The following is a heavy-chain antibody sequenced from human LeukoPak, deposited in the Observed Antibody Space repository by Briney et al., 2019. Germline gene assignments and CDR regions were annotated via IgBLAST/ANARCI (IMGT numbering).Heavy chain of an antibody. V-gene: IGHV3-21*01. CDR2: ISSSSSYI. Sequence: PGGSLRLSCAASGFTLSSYSLNWVRQAPGKGLEWVSSISSSSSYIYYADSVKGRITISRDKAKYSLYLQMNSLRAEDTAVYYFATLSGPKRPHNWFDPWGQGTLFAVSS. D-gene: IGHD2-15*01. CDR1: GFTLSSYS. CDR3: ATLSGPKRPHNWFDP. J-gene: IGHJ5*02.